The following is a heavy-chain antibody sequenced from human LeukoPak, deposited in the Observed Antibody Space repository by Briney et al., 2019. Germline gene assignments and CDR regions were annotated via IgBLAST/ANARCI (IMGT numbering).Heavy chain of an antibody. CDR3: ARVLRYFDWFDY. J-gene: IGHJ4*02. Sequence: ASVKVSCKASGYPFTSYDINWVRQATGQGLEWMGWMNPNSGNTGYAQKFQGRGTMTRDTSISTAYMELSRLRSDDTAVYYCARVLRYFDWFDYWGQGTLVTVSS. CDR1: GYPFTSYD. CDR2: MNPNSGNT. V-gene: IGHV1-8*01. D-gene: IGHD3-9*01.